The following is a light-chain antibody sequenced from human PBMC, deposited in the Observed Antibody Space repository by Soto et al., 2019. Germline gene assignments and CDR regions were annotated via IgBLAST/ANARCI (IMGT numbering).Light chain of an antibody. CDR2: GAS. CDR3: QQYGVSPWT. V-gene: IGKV3-20*01. Sequence: EIVLTQSPGTLSLSPGERATLSCRASQSVSSSYLAWYQQKPGQAPRLLIYGASSRATGIPDRFSGSGSATDFTLTISRLEPEDFAVYYWQQYGVSPWTFGQGTKVEIK. J-gene: IGKJ1*01. CDR1: QSVSSSY.